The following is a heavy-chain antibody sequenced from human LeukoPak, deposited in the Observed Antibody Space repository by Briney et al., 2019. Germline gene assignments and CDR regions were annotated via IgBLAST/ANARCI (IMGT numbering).Heavy chain of an antibody. CDR3: ARSGGRFGELLYENWFDA. D-gene: IGHD3-10*01. Sequence: GSSVKVSCKASGGTFSSYAISWVRQAPGQGLEWMGGIIPIFGTANYAQKFQGRVTITADESTSTAYMELSSLRSEDTAVYYCARSGGRFGELLYENWFDAWGQGTLVTVSS. CDR1: GGTFSSYA. CDR2: IIPIFGTA. V-gene: IGHV1-69*01. J-gene: IGHJ5*02.